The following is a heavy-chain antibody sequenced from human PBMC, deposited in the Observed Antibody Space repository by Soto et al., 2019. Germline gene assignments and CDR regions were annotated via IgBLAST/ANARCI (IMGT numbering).Heavy chain of an antibody. CDR3: AGGNSHCSSGDCWFTVYYYYGMDA. J-gene: IGHJ6*02. CDR1: GGSFSEYY. D-gene: IGHD2-2*01. Sequence: QVQLQQWGAGLLKPSETLSLTCGVYGGSFSEYYWTWIRQPPGKGLEWIGEINHSGSTNYNPSLKSRVTISVDTSKRQSSLKLSSVTAADTAVYYCAGGNSHCSSGDCWFTVYYYYGMDAWGHGTPVAVSS. V-gene: IGHV4-34*02. CDR2: INHSGST.